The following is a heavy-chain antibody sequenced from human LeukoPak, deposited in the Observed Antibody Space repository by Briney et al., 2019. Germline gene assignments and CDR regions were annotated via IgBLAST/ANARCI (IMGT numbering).Heavy chain of an antibody. D-gene: IGHD3-9*01. V-gene: IGHV2-70*11. CDR3: ARMGYDILTGYLKKDYYYYGMDV. J-gene: IGHJ6*02. CDR1: GFSLSTSGMS. Sequence: SGPTLVKPTQTLTLTCTFSGFSLSTSGMSVTWIRQPPGKALEWLARIDWDDDKYYSTSLKTRLTISKDTSKNQVVLTMTNMDPVDTATYYCARMGYDILTGYLKKDYYYYGMDVWGQGTTVTVSS. CDR2: IDWDDDK.